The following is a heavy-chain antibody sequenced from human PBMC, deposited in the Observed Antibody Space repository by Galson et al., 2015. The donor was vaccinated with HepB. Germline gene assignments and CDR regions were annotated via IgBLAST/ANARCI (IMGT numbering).Heavy chain of an antibody. D-gene: IGHD6-19*01. Sequence: SVKVSCQASGYTFTGYFIHWVRQAPGQGLEWIGRINPNSGGTRYAQNFQGKVTMTRDTSITTAYLEMSRLRSDDTAVYFCARDGEPLYSSGWYPYWGQGTLVTVSS. CDR3: ARDGEPLYSSGWYPY. V-gene: IGHV1-2*06. CDR1: GYTFTGYF. CDR2: INPNSGGT. J-gene: IGHJ4*02.